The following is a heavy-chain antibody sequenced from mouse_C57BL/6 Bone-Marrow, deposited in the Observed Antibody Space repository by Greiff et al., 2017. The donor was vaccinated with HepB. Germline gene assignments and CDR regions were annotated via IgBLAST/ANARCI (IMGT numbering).Heavy chain of an antibody. CDR1: GYTFTSYW. D-gene: IGHD1-1*01. CDR3: ARRDFYGPYAMDY. Sequence: QVQLQQSGAELVMPGASVKLSCKASGYTFTSYWMHWVKQRPGQGLEWIGEIDPSDSYTNYNQKFKGKSTLTVDKSSSTAYMQLSSLTSEDSAVYYCARRDFYGPYAMDYWGQGTSVTVSS. J-gene: IGHJ4*01. V-gene: IGHV1-69*01. CDR2: IDPSDSYT.